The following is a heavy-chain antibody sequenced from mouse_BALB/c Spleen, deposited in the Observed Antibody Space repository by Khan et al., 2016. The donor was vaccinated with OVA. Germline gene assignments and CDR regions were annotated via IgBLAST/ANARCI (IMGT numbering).Heavy chain of an antibody. CDR2: IWAGGST. J-gene: IGHJ1*01. D-gene: IGHD2-1*01. V-gene: IGHV2-9*02. Sequence: QVQLKESGPGLVAPSQSLSITCTVSGFSLTSYGVHWVRQTPGKGLEWLGIIWAGGSTNYNSALMSRLSISKDNSKSQVFFNMNSLQTDDTAMYYCARNYDNYVEYFDVWGAGTTVTVSS. CDR1: GFSLTSYG. CDR3: ARNYDNYVEYFDV.